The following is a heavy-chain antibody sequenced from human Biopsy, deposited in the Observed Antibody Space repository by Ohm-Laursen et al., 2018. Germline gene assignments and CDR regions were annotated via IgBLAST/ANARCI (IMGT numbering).Heavy chain of an antibody. CDR1: SYTFTDYN. CDR3: ARDPLNGHKHFDY. V-gene: IGHV1-2*02. J-gene: IGHJ4*02. Sequence: GSSVKVSCKASSYTFTDYNIHWMRQAPGQGLEWMGSIYPNSGDTNYAQKFQGTVTMTRDTSISTAYLALGSLRSADTAIYYCARDPLNGHKHFDYWGQGSLVTVSS. CDR2: IYPNSGDT. D-gene: IGHD2-8*01.